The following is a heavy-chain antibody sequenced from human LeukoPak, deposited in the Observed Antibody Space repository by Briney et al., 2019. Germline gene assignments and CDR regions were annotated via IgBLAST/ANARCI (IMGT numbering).Heavy chain of an antibody. CDR2: ISSSGSYT. V-gene: IGHV3-11*06. CDR3: ARFIWGRPFDY. CDR1: GFTFNDYY. Sequence: GGSLRLSCAVSGFTFNDYYMTWIRQAPGKGLEWVSYISSSGSYTKYADSMKGRFTISRDNAKNSLSLQMNSLRAEDTAVYYCARFIWGRPFDYWGQGSLVTVSS. D-gene: IGHD3-16*01. J-gene: IGHJ4*02.